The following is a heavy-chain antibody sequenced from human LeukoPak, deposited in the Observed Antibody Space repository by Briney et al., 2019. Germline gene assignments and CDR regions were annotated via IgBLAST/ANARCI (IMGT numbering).Heavy chain of an antibody. J-gene: IGHJ4*02. V-gene: IGHV1-8*01. CDR1: GYTFTSYD. CDR3: ALVTIFGVVSPNFDY. CDR2: MSPNSGNT. D-gene: IGHD3-3*01. Sequence: ASVKVSCKASGYTFTSYDINWVRQATGQGLEWMGWMSPNSGNTGYAQKLQGRVTMTTDTSTSAAYMELRSLRSDDTAVYYCALVTIFGVVSPNFDYWGQGTLVTVSS.